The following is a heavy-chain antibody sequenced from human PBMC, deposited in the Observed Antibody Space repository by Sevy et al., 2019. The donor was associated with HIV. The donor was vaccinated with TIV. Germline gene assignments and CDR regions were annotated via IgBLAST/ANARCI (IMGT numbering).Heavy chain of an antibody. V-gene: IGHV3-30-3*01. D-gene: IGHD3-22*01. J-gene: IGHJ4*02. Sequence: GESLKISCAASGFTFSTYAMHWVRQAPGKGLEWVAVISYDGSNTYYADSVKGRFTISRDSSKNTLYLQMNSLRAEDTAVYFCARDGGYDSRGYELSNYWGQGTLVTVSS. CDR1: GFTFSTYA. CDR3: ARDGGYDSRGYELSNY. CDR2: ISYDGSNT.